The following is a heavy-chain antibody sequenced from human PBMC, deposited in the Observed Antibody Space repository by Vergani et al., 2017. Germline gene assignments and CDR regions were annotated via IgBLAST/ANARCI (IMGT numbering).Heavy chain of an antibody. Sequence: QLHLQESGPGLVKPSETLSLTCTVSGGSITSSSYYWGWIRQPPGKGLEWIGTIDRTGRTHLSPSLKSRLTISVDTTKNLFSLRLTSATAADTAVYFCARDGMSPAEIDPKNAFHVWGQGTRVSV. CDR3: ARDGMSPAEIDPKNAFHV. CDR1: GGSITSSSYY. CDR2: IDRTGRT. D-gene: IGHD1-14*01. J-gene: IGHJ3*01. V-gene: IGHV4-39*07.